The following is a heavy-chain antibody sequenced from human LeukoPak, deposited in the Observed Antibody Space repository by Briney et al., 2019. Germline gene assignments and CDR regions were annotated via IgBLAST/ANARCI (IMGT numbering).Heavy chain of an antibody. V-gene: IGHV4-30-2*01. CDR2: IYHSGST. D-gene: IGHD1-1*01. Sequence: PSEALSLTCAVSGGSISSGDYSWSWIRQPPGKGLECIGYIYHSGSTYYNPSLKSRVTISVDRSKNQFSLKLSSVTAADTAVYYCARSATGTTQTNWFDPWGQGTLVTVSS. J-gene: IGHJ5*02. CDR3: ARSATGTTQTNWFDP. CDR1: GGSISSGDYS.